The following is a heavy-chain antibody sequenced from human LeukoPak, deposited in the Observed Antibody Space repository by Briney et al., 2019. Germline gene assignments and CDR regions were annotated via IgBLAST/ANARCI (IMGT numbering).Heavy chain of an antibody. J-gene: IGHJ4*02. CDR3: ARRGYSSSLDY. V-gene: IGHV4-59*08. CDR1: GGSFSSFY. CDR2: IHYTGST. Sequence: SETLSLTCTVSGGSFSSFYWSWIRQSPGKGLEWIGYIHYTGSTKYNPSLKSRVTISLDTSKNQFSLKLSSVTAADTAVYYCARRGYSSSLDYWGQGTLVTVSS. D-gene: IGHD6-6*01.